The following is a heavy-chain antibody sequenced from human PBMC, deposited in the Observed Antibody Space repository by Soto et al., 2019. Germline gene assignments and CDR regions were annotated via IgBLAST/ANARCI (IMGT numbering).Heavy chain of an antibody. CDR3: ASPFGYCGSTSRYPGYYYYGMDV. D-gene: IGHD2-2*01. CDR1: GFTFSSYA. V-gene: IGHV3-30-3*01. J-gene: IGHJ6*02. Sequence: GGSLRLSCAASGFTFSSYAMHWVRQAPGKGLEWVAVISYDGSNKYYADSVKGRFTISRDNSKNTLYLQMNSLRAEHTAVYYCASPFGYCGSTSRYPGYYYYGMDVWGQGTTVTVSS. CDR2: ISYDGSNK.